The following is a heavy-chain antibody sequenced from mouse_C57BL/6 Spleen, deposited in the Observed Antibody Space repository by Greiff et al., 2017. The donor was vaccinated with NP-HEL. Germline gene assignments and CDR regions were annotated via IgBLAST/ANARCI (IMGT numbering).Heavy chain of an antibody. CDR2: ISDGGSYT. CDR1: GFTFSSYA. J-gene: IGHJ3*01. V-gene: IGHV5-4*03. Sequence: DVMLVESGGGLVKPGGSLKLSCAASGFTFSSYAMSWVRQTPEKRLEWVATISDGGSYTYYPDNVKGRFTISRDNAKNNLYLQMSHLKSEDTAMYYCARGGWDGGFAYWGQGTLVTVSA. D-gene: IGHD4-1*01. CDR3: ARGGWDGGFAY.